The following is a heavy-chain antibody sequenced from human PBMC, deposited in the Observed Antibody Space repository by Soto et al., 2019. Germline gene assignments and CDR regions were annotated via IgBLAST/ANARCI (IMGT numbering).Heavy chain of an antibody. CDR3: ARFGQDLGSVYGMDV. V-gene: IGHV1-69*13. D-gene: IGHD3-10*01. CDR2: IIPIFGTA. Sequence: GASVKVSCKASGGTFSSYAISCVRQSPGQGLEWMGGIIPIFGTANYAQKFQGRVTITADESTSTAYMELSSLRSEDTAVYYCARFGQDLGSVYGMDVWGQGTTVTVSS. J-gene: IGHJ6*02. CDR1: GGTFSSYA.